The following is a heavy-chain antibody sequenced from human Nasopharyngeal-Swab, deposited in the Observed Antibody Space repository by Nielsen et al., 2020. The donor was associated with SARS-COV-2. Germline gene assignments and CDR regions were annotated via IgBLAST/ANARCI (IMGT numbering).Heavy chain of an antibody. CDR3: ASGSPINVVPAARHPRQFDY. Sequence: GGSLRLSCAASGFTFSSYAMHWVRQAPGTGLEWVAVISYDGSNKYYADSVKGRFTISRDNSKNTLYLQMNSLRAEDTAVYYCASGSPINVVPAARHPRQFDYWGQGTLVTVSS. J-gene: IGHJ4*02. D-gene: IGHD2-2*01. CDR2: ISYDGSNK. V-gene: IGHV3-30-3*01. CDR1: GFTFSSYA.